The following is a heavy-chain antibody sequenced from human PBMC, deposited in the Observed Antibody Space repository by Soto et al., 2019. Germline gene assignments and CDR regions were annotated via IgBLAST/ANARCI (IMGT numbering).Heavy chain of an antibody. J-gene: IGHJ3*02. D-gene: IGHD3-10*01. CDR1: SGSINDYY. V-gene: IGHV4-59*01. Sequence: SETLSLTCNVSSGSINDYYWSWIRQPPGKGLEWIGYIYYRGNTNYNPDLKSRVTISVDTSKNQFSLKLSSATAADTAVYYCESGLISMVRGAPFDIWGQGTMVTVSS. CDR3: ESGLISMVRGAPFDI. CDR2: IYYRGNT.